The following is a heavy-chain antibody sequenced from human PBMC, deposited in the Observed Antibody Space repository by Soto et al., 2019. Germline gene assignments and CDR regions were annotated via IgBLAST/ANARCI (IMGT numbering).Heavy chain of an antibody. Sequence: SETLSLTCTVSGGSISSGGYYWSWIRQHPGKGLEWIGYIYYSGSTYYNPSLKSRVTISVDTSKNQFSLKLSSVTAAGTAVYYCARGYDFWSGSHGMDVWGQGTTVTVSS. CDR1: GGSISSGGYY. V-gene: IGHV4-31*03. D-gene: IGHD3-3*01. CDR3: ARGYDFWSGSHGMDV. J-gene: IGHJ6*02. CDR2: IYYSGST.